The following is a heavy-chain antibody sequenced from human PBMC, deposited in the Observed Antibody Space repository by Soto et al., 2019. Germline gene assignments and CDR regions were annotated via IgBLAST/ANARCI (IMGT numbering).Heavy chain of an antibody. D-gene: IGHD6-13*01. Sequence: SVKVSCKASGGTFSSYALSWVRQAPGQGLEWMGGIIPIFGTANYAQKFQGRVTITADESTSTAYMELSSLRSEDTAVYYCARSQRIAAAGLSAFDIWGQGTMVTVSS. CDR2: IIPIFGTA. CDR1: GGTFSSYA. V-gene: IGHV1-69*13. CDR3: ARSQRIAAAGLSAFDI. J-gene: IGHJ3*02.